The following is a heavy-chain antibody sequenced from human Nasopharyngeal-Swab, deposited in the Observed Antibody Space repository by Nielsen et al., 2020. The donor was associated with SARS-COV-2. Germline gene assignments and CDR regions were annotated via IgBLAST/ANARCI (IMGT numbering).Heavy chain of an antibody. J-gene: IGHJ4*02. D-gene: IGHD5-24*01. CDR3: AKGDGLGATTASFDY. V-gene: IGHV3-11*01. Sequence: GESLKISCAASGFTFSDYYMSWIRQAPGKGLEWVSYISSSGSTIYYADSVKGRFTISRDNAKNSLYLQMNSLRAEDTAVYYCAKGDGLGATTASFDYWGQGTLVTVSS. CDR1: GFTFSDYY. CDR2: ISSSGSTI.